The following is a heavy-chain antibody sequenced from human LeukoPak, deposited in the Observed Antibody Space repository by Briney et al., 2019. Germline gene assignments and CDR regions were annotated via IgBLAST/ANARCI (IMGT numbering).Heavy chain of an antibody. CDR3: ARDARRGYYYGSGSYVALATNWFDP. Sequence: GGSLRLSCAASGFTFSSYSMNWVRQAPGKGLEWVSSISSSSSYIYYADSVKGRFTISRDNAKNSLYLQMNSLRAEDTAVYYCARDARRGYYYGSGSYVALATNWFDPWGQGTLITVSS. V-gene: IGHV3-21*01. CDR2: ISSSSSYI. CDR1: GFTFSSYS. D-gene: IGHD3-10*01. J-gene: IGHJ5*02.